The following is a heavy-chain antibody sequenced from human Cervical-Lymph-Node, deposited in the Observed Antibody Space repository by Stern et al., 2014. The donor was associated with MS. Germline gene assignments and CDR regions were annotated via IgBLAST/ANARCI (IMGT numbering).Heavy chain of an antibody. Sequence: VQLVESGGGVVQPGRALRLSCAASGFAFSDYGMHWVRQAPGKGLEWVAQLRYDGSNENYADSVKGRFTISRDNSKNTVYLQMDSLRVEDTAVYYCARDYYDFWTGSLYYWGQGTLVTVSS. V-gene: IGHV3-33*01. CDR3: ARDYYDFWTGSLYY. J-gene: IGHJ4*02. CDR2: LRYDGSNE. D-gene: IGHD3-3*01. CDR1: GFAFSDYG.